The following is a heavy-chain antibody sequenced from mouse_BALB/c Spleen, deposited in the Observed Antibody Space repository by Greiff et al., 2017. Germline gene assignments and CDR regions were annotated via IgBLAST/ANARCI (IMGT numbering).Heavy chain of an antibody. Sequence: EVKLMESGGGLVQPGGSLKLSCAASGFTFSSYTMSWVRQTPEKRLEWVAYISNGGGSTYYPDTVKGRFTISRDNAKNTLYLQMSSLKSEDTAMYYCARHPPFYGNYAMDYWGQGTSVTVSS. CDR1: GFTFSSYT. CDR2: ISNGGGST. D-gene: IGHD2-1*01. J-gene: IGHJ4*01. V-gene: IGHV5-12-2*01. CDR3: ARHPPFYGNYAMDY.